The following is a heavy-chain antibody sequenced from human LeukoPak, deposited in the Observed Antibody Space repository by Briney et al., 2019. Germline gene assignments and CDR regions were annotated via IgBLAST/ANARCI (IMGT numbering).Heavy chain of an antibody. J-gene: IGHJ3*01. V-gene: IGHV1-2*02. CDR2: IDPNSGTT. CDR1: GYTFTGYY. CDR3: AKVGSFTIFGVGAFDL. D-gene: IGHD3-3*01. Sequence: ASVKVSCKASGYTFTGYYMQWVRQAPGQGIEWMGWIDPNSGTTKYAQKFQGSVTMTRDTSIRTAYMELISLTSDDTAVYYCAKVGSFTIFGVGAFDLWGQGTLVTVSS.